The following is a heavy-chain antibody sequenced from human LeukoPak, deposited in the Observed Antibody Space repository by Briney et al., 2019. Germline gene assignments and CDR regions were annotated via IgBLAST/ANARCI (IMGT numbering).Heavy chain of an antibody. CDR1: GFTSSDYG. V-gene: IGHV3-49*04. Sequence: GGSLRLSXTGSGFTSSDYGTSWVRRTPGKGLEWVGCIRSKASGGTIEYAASVKGRFSIARDDSKSIAYLQMNSLKTEDTAVYYCTRDAYSTGWNSDYWGQGTLVTVSS. J-gene: IGHJ4*02. D-gene: IGHD6-19*01. CDR3: TRDAYSTGWNSDY. CDR2: IRSKASGGTI.